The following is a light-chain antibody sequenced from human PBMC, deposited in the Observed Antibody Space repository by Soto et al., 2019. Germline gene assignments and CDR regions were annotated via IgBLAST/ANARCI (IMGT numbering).Light chain of an antibody. CDR2: GAS. CDR3: YKYGPSLPMYC. Sequence: EIVLTQSPGTLSLSPGERATLSCRTSQSLNSRHLAWYQQKPGQAPRLLIYGASNRATGIPDRFAGGGSGKDCTVTVGEPAAEYFAVHSCYKYGPSLPMYCFGQGTKLEIK. V-gene: IGKV3-20*01. CDR1: QSLNSRH. J-gene: IGKJ2*03.